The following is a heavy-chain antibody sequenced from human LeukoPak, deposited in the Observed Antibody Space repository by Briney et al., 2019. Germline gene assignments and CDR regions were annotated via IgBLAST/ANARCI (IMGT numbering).Heavy chain of an antibody. CDR2: IYYSGST. CDR3: ARDLYSSSLIDY. Sequence: SETLSLACTVSGASISSSSYYWGWIRQPPGKGLEWIGSIYYSGSTYYNPSLKSRVTISVDTSKNQFSLKLSSVTAADTAVYYCARDLYSSSLIDYWGQGTLVTVSS. J-gene: IGHJ4*02. V-gene: IGHV4-39*07. CDR1: GASISSSSYY. D-gene: IGHD6-6*01.